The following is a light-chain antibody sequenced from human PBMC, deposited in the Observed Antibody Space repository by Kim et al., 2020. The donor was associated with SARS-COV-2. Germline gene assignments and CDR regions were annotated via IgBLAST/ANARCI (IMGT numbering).Light chain of an antibody. CDR3: QKYDKAPLT. J-gene: IGKJ4*01. V-gene: IGKV1-27*01. CDR2: GAS. CDR1: PGINNY. Sequence: DTQMTQSPSSLSASVGDRVTITCRASPGINNYLAWYQQKPGKAPKLLIYGASTLQSGVPSRFSGSASGTEFTLIITSLQAEDVATYYCQKYDKAPLTFGGGTKVDIK.